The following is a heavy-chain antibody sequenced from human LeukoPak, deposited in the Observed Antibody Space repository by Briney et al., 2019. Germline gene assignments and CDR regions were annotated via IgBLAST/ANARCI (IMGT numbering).Heavy chain of an antibody. CDR3: ARDLGSGYYQGDAFDI. CDR1: GDSVSSNSAA. Sequence: SQTLSLTCAISGDSVSSNSAAWNWIRQSPSRGLEWLGRTYYRSKWYNDYAVSVKSRITINPDTSKNQFSLQLNSVTPEDTAVYYCARDLGSGYYQGDAFDIWGQGTMVTVSS. CDR2: TYYRSKWYN. D-gene: IGHD3-22*01. J-gene: IGHJ3*02. V-gene: IGHV6-1*01.